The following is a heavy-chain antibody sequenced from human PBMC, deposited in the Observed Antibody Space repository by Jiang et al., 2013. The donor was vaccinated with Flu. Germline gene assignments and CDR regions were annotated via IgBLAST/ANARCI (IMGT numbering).Heavy chain of an antibody. Sequence: SGAEVKKPGATVRISCKVSGYTFSDFYMHWVQQAPGKGLEWVGLVDPEDGETKYAEKFQGRVTITADTSTDTAYMELNSLRPEDTAVYFCATDALESSGFLFDSWGQGTPGHRLL. J-gene: IGHJ4*02. CDR3: ATDALESSGFLFDS. CDR2: VDPEDGET. CDR1: GYTFSDFY. D-gene: IGHD6-19*01. V-gene: IGHV1-69-2*01.